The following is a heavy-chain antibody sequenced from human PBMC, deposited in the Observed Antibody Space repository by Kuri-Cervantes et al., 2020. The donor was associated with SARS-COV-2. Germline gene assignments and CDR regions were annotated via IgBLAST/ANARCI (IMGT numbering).Heavy chain of an antibody. CDR1: GFTFSSYG. J-gene: IGHJ4*02. Sequence: LSLTCAASGFTFSSYGMHWVRQAPGKGLEWVAVISYDGSNKYYADSVKGRFTISRDNSKNTLYLQMNSLRAADTAVYYCARVGGNDFWSDYLDYWGQGSWSPAPQ. CDR2: ISYDGSNK. V-gene: IGHV3-30*03. CDR3: ARVGGNDFWSDYLDY. D-gene: IGHD3-3*01.